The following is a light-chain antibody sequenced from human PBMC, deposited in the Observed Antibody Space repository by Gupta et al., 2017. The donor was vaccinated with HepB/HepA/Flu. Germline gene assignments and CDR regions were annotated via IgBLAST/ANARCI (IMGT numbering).Light chain of an antibody. CDR1: QGISRW. J-gene: IGKJ3*01. CDR3: QQTNSFPLT. Sequence: IQMTQSPSSVSASVGDRVTITCRASQGISRWLAWYQQKPGKAPNLLIYSSSRAQSGVPSRFSGSGSGTDFTLTISRLQPEDFATYYCQQTNSFPLTFGDGTKVEIK. CDR2: SSS. V-gene: IGKV1-12*01.